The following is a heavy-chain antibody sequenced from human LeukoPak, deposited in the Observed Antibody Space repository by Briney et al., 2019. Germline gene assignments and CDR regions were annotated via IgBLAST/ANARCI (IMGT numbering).Heavy chain of an antibody. V-gene: IGHV4-4*02. CDR3: ARQLVPAATESPFDY. Sequence: SGTLSLTCSVSGGSISSDNWWSWVRQPPGKGLEWIGEIYHSGSTNYNPSLKSRVTISVDKSKNQFSLKLSSVTAADTAVYYCARQLVPAATESPFDYWGQGTLVTVSS. CDR2: IYHSGST. D-gene: IGHD2-2*01. CDR1: GGSISSDNW. J-gene: IGHJ4*02.